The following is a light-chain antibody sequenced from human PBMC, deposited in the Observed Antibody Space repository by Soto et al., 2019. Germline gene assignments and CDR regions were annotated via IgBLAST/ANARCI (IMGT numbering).Light chain of an antibody. Sequence: QSVLTQPASVSGSPGQSITISCTGSSSDVGGYNYVSWYQHHPGKAPKLIIYEVNDRPSGVSNRFSGSKSGNTASLTISGLQTDDESDYYCFSYAGNSVYVFGTGTKVTVL. CDR3: FSYAGNSVYV. CDR2: EVN. CDR1: SSDVGGYNY. J-gene: IGLJ1*01. V-gene: IGLV2-14*01.